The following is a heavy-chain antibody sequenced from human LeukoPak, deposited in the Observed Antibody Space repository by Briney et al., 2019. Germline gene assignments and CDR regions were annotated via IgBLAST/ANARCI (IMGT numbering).Heavy chain of an antibody. D-gene: IGHD3-10*01. Sequence: GGALRLSCAASGFTFSSYGMHWVRQAPGKGLEWVAGISYDGSNKYYADSVKGRFTISRDNSKNTLYLQMNSLRVEDTAVYYCAKDRSGYGSGSYSFDYWGQGTLVTVSS. V-gene: IGHV3-30*18. J-gene: IGHJ4*02. CDR1: GFTFSSYG. CDR2: ISYDGSNK. CDR3: AKDRSGYGSGSYSFDY.